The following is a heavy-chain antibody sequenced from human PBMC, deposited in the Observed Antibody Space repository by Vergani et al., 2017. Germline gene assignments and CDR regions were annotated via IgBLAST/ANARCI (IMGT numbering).Heavy chain of an antibody. V-gene: IGHV4-34*01. D-gene: IGHD2-8*01. J-gene: IGHJ4*02. CDR1: GGSFNDYW. CDR2: IRHDGIT. Sequence: QAQLQQWGAGLLKPSETLALTCAIYGGSFNDYWWTWIRQPPGKGLEWVGEIRHDGITHYSPSLKSRVTISIDTSTHQFSLNLRSVTAADTAVYYCAREXYCTNGVCFTLFDVWGQGALVTVSS. CDR3: AREXYCTNGVCFTLFDV.